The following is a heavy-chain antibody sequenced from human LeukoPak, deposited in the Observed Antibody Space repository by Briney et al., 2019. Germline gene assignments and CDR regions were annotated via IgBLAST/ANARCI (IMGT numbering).Heavy chain of an antibody. CDR2: ISSTSNYI. D-gene: IGHD3-10*01. Sequence: GGSLRLSCAASGFTFSSYSMNWVRQAPGKGLEWVSSISSTSNYIYYADSVKGRFTISRDNSKNTLYLQMNSLRAEDTAVYYCAKDHQYYGSGSYGIDYWGQGTLVTVSS. CDR3: AKDHQYYGSGSYGIDY. V-gene: IGHV3-21*01. J-gene: IGHJ4*02. CDR1: GFTFSSYS.